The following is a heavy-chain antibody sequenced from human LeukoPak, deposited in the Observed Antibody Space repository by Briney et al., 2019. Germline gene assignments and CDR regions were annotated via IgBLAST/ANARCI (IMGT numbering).Heavy chain of an antibody. D-gene: IGHD1-14*01. CDR2: IYPADSDT. CDR1: GYSFSDFW. J-gene: IGHJ4*02. CDR3: AVANEEPWSFVY. Sequence: GESLKIYSKRSGYSFSDFWIGLVRQRPGKGLEWMGIIYPADSDTRYSPSFEGQVSISADKSITTAYLQWGSLRALDTAMYYCAVANEEPWSFVYRGQGTLVTVS. V-gene: IGHV5-51*01.